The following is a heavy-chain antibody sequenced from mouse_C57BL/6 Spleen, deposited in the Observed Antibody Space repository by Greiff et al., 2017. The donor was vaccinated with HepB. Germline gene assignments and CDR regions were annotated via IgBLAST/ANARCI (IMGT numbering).Heavy chain of an antibody. J-gene: IGHJ4*01. CDR3: ARDGVLLRGYYAMDY. V-gene: IGHV3-6*01. CDR2: ISYDGSN. CDR1: GYSITSGYY. Sequence: ESGPGLVKPSQSLSLTCSVTGYSITSGYYWNWIRQFPGNKLEWMGYISYDGSNNYNPSLKNRISITRDTSKNQFFLKLNSVTTEDTATYYCARDGVLLRGYYAMDYWGQGTSVTVSS. D-gene: IGHD1-1*01.